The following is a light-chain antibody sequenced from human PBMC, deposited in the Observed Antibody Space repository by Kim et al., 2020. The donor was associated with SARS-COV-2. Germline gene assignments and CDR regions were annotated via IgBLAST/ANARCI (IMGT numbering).Light chain of an antibody. V-gene: IGLV1-40*01. CDR3: QSYDDDLGGYV. Sequence: QSVLTQPPSVSGAPGQRVTISCTGSSSNIGAGFAVHWYQQLPETAPKLLIYGYVNRPSGVPDRFSGSKSGTSASLAITGLQAEDEADYYCQSYDDDLGGYVFGTGTKVTVL. J-gene: IGLJ1*01. CDR2: GYV. CDR1: SSNIGAGFA.